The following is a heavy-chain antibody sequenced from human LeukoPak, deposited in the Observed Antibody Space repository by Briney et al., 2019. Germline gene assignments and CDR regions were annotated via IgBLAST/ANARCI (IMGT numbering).Heavy chain of an antibody. Sequence: GASLRISCKGSGYSFTSNWIAWLRQMPGKGREGMGTIYPGDSDTRYSPSFHGQVTISADKSISTAYLQWSSLKASDTAMYYCARGGYYYYYTDVWGKGTTVTVSS. CDR2: IYPGDSDT. V-gene: IGHV5-51*01. J-gene: IGHJ6*03. CDR3: ARGGYYYYYTDV. CDR1: GYSFTSNW.